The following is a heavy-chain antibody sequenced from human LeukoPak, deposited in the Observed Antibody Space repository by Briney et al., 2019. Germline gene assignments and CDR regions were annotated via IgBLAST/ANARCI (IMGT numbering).Heavy chain of an antibody. CDR1: GFTFTNYA. CDR2: ISGSGGNT. Sequence: PGGSLRLSCAASGFTFTNYAMSWVRQTPGKGLEWVSGISGSGGNTYHAESVKGRFTISGDKSQNTVYLQMSGLRVEDTAVYYCAKAATAYNYNGMDVWGQGTTVTVS. CDR3: AKAATAYNYNGMDV. V-gene: IGHV3-23*01. D-gene: IGHD4-17*01. J-gene: IGHJ6*02.